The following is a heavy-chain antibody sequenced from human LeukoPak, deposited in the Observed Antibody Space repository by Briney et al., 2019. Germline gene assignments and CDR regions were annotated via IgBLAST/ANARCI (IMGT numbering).Heavy chain of an antibody. D-gene: IGHD6-19*01. CDR2: ISSKGDYT. CDR1: GFTFSTYA. Sequence: GGSLTLFCAASGFTFSTYAMHWVRQAPGKGLEYVAAISSKGDYTHYANSVKGRFTISRDNSKNTLYLEMGSLRAEDMAVYYCARPSSSGWYAPFFWGEGTLFTVSS. V-gene: IGHV3-64*01. CDR3: ARPSSSGWYAPFF. J-gene: IGHJ4*02.